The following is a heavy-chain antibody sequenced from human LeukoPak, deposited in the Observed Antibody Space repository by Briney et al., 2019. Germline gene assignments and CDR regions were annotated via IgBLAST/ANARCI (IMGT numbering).Heavy chain of an antibody. J-gene: IGHJ4*02. Sequence: PGASLRLSCVASGFTFSHYSMHWVRQAPGRGLDWVALVAHDGINKHYADSMKGRLAISGDNSKNTVYLQMDSLRPEDTAVYYCAKDGSFGSGWYPLPSDCWGQGVLVTVSS. V-gene: IGHV3-30*18. D-gene: IGHD6-13*01. CDR1: GFTFSHYS. CDR3: AKDGSFGSGWYPLPSDC. CDR2: VAHDGINK.